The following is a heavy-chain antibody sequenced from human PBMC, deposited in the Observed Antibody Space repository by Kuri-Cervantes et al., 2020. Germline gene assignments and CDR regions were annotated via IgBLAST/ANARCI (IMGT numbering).Heavy chain of an antibody. V-gene: IGHV4-34*01. CDR3: ARGAIGYCSSTSCYRGRSSSKNWFDP. J-gene: IGHJ5*02. D-gene: IGHD2-2*01. CDR1: GGSFSGYY. Sequence: SETLSLTCGVYGGSFSGYYWSWIRQPPGKGLEWIGEINHSGSTNYNPSLKSRVTISIDTSKHQFSLKLSSVTAADTAVYYCARGAIGYCSSTSCYRGRSSSKNWFDPWGQGILVTVSS. CDR2: INHSGST.